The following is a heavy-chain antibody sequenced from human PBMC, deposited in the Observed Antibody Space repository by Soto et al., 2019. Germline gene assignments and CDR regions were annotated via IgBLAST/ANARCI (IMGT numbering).Heavy chain of an antibody. D-gene: IGHD3-3*01. J-gene: IGHJ5*02. CDR3: AKTRYYDFWSGYLEGANWFDP. Sequence: PGGSLRLSCAASGFTFSSYAMSWVRQAPGKGLEWVSAICGCGGSTYYADSVKGRFTISRDNSKNTMYLQMNSLRAEDTAVYYCAKTRYYDFWSGYLEGANWFDPWGQGTLVTVSS. CDR2: ICGCGGST. CDR1: GFTFSSYA. V-gene: IGHV3-23*01.